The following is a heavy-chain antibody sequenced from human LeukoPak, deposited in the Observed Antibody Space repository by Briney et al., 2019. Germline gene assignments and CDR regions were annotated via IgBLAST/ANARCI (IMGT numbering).Heavy chain of an antibody. V-gene: IGHV3-9*01. CDR1: GFTFEDHV. CDR3: AKDLGGSATTV. D-gene: IGHD2-2*01. CDR2: ISWSGDRM. Sequence: TGGSLRLSCAASGFTFEDHVMHWVRQAPGKGLEWVSSISWSGDRMGYADAVKGRFTISRDNAKNSLFLQMNSLRVEDTALYHCAKDLGGSATTVWGQGTLVTVSS. J-gene: IGHJ4*02.